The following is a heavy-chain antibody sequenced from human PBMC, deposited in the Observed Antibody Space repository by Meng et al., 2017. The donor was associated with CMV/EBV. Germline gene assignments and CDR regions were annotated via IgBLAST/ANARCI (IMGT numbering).Heavy chain of an antibody. D-gene: IGHD3-3*01. CDR3: ARGSWDYDFWSGQNGDY. J-gene: IGHJ4*02. CDR1: GFTFSSYS. CDR2: ISSSSSTI. V-gene: IGHV3-48*04. Sequence: GGSLRLSCAASGFTFSSYSMNWVRQAPGKGLEWVSYISSSSSTIYYADSVQGRFTISRDNAKNSLYLQMNSLRAEDTAVYYCARGSWDYDFWSGQNGDYWGQGTLVTVSS.